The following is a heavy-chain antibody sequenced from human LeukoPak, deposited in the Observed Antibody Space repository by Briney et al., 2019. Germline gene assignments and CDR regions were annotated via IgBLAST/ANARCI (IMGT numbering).Heavy chain of an antibody. J-gene: IGHJ5*02. Sequence: NCAQKFQGRVTMTTDTSTSTAYMELRSLRSDDTAVYYCARERLRGRGFDPWGQGTLVTVSS. V-gene: IGHV1-18*01. D-gene: IGHD4-17*01. CDR3: ARERLRGRGFDP.